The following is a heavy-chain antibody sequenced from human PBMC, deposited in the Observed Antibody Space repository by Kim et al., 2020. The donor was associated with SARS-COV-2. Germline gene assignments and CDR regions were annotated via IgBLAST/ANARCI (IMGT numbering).Heavy chain of an antibody. CDR1: GGSISSSTYY. CDR3: AVGTTYYQFDY. D-gene: IGHD3-22*01. V-gene: IGHV4-39*01. J-gene: IGHJ4*02. Sequence: SETLSLTCSVSGGSISSSTYYWAWIRPPPGKGLVWIGSIYDSGTNYYNLSLKRRVTISVDTSKNQFSLTLTSVTAADTSEYYCAVGTTYYQFDYWGQGILVTVSS. CDR2: IYDSGTN.